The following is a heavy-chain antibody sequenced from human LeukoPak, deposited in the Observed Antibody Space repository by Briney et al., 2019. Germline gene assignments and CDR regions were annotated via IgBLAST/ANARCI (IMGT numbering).Heavy chain of an antibody. Sequence: GGSLRLSCAPSGFTFSNHGMQWVRQAPGKGLEWVLFISDSGSTISYTDSVNGRFTISTDNTKNSLYLQMNSLRGEGTGLYYCARDRGGDRFDYWGQGTLVTVSS. CDR1: GFTFSNHG. J-gene: IGHJ4*02. CDR2: ISDSGSTI. CDR3: ARDRGGDRFDY. D-gene: IGHD3-10*01. V-gene: IGHV3-48*03.